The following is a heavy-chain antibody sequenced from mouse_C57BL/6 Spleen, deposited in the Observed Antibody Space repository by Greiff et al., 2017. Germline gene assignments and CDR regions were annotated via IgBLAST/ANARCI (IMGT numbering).Heavy chain of an antibody. J-gene: IGHJ1*03. CDR1: GYSITSGYD. CDR3: ARGYGNYGTVGYFDV. D-gene: IGHD2-10*02. CDR2: ISYSGST. Sequence: EVQLQESGPGLVKPSQSLSLTCTVTGYSITSGYDWHWIRHFPGNNLEWMGYISYSGSTNYNPSLKSRISITHDTSKNHFFLKLNSVTTEDTATYYCARGYGNYGTVGYFDVWGTGTTVTVSS. V-gene: IGHV3-1*01.